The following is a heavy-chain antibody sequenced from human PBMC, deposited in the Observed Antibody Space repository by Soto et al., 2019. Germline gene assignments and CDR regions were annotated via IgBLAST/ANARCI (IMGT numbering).Heavy chain of an antibody. CDR1: GDXVSSNRVA. V-gene: IGHV6-1*01. CDR3: ARSEEDSDYYYYGMAV. D-gene: IGHD2-15*01. CDR2: TYYRSRWYS. Sequence: QXLSLTCVGSGDXVSSNRVAWNWVRQSPSRGLEWLGRTYYRSRWYSDYAVSVRSRIGINAETSKNKVSLQLNSVNPEETAVYYCARSEEDSDYYYYGMAVWGQGTTGTVSS. J-gene: IGHJ6*02.